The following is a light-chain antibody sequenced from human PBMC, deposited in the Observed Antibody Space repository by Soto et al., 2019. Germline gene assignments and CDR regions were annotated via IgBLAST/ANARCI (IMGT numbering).Light chain of an antibody. CDR2: GAS. CDR3: QHYGSALFT. Sequence: EIVLTQSPGTLSLSPGERATLSCRASQSFISSYLAWYQQKPGQAPRLLIYGASSRATGIPDRFSGSGSGTDFTLTISNLEPEDFSVYYCQHYGSALFTFGPGNKVDV. J-gene: IGKJ3*01. CDR1: QSFISSY. V-gene: IGKV3-20*01.